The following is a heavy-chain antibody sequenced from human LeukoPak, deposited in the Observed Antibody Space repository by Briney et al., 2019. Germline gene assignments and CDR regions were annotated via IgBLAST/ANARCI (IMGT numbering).Heavy chain of an antibody. CDR2: VHHGGAS. J-gene: IGHJ4*02. V-gene: IGHV4-4*02. Sequence: KSSGTLSLTCAVSGDSITSHSWWSWVRHPPGKGLEWIGEVHHGGASNYDPSLKSRVTISVATSKNQFFLKLSSVTAAGTAVYYWGRSYYYDRSGYYLFDYWGQGTLVTVSS. CDR1: GDSITSHSW. CDR3: GRSYYYDRSGYYLFDY. D-gene: IGHD3-22*01.